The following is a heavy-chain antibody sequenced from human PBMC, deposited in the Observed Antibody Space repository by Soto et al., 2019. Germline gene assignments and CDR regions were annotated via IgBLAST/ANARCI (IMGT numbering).Heavy chain of an antibody. CDR1: GASVNTGDYY. J-gene: IGHJ1*01. Sequence: VQLQGSGPGLVKPSHTLSLTCTVSGASVNTGDYYWSYIRQSPGKGLEWLGYIFYSGDTYYNPSLKSRATISLNTSRNQISLTLTSVTDADTAVYFCVGTGTTDDFWGQGTLVTVSS. CDR3: VGTGTTDDF. V-gene: IGHV4-30-4*01. D-gene: IGHD1-7*01. CDR2: IFYSGDT.